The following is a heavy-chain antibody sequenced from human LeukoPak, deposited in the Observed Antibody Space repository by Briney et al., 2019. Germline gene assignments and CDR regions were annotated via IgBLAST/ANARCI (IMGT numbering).Heavy chain of an antibody. Sequence: GGSLRPSCAASGFTFSETWMNWVRQVPGKGLQWVGNIEPDGSDKYYLDSVEGRFTISRDNVKNSLYLQMYSLRVEDTGVYYCARPGVAGGAFDIWGQGTVVIVSS. CDR1: GFTFSETW. CDR3: ARPGVAGGAFDI. V-gene: IGHV3-7*01. J-gene: IGHJ3*02. CDR2: IEPDGSDK. D-gene: IGHD1-26*01.